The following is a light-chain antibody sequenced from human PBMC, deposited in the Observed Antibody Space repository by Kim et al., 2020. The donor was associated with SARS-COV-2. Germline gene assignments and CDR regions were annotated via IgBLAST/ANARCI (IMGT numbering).Light chain of an antibody. CDR1: SSDVGGYNY. CDR3: TSYRSSTTLHV. J-gene: IGLJ1*01. Sequence: QSALTQPASVSGSPGQSITISCTGTSSDVGGYNYVSWYQQHPGEAPKLMIYDVSYRPSGVSNRFSGSKSGNTASLTISGLQAEDEADYYCTSYRSSTTLHVFGTGTKVTVL. V-gene: IGLV2-14*03. CDR2: DVS.